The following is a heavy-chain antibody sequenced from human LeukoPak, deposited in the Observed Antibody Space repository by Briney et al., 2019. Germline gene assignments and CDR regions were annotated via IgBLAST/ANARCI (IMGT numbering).Heavy chain of an antibody. V-gene: IGHV4-59*01. J-gene: IGHJ4*02. D-gene: IGHD2-15*01. CDR2: IYYSGST. Sequence: SETLSLTCTVSGGSISSYYWSWIRQPPGKGLEWIGYIYYSGSTNYNPSLKSRVTISVDTSKNQFSLKLSSVTAADTAVYYCARGWDPYCSGGSCYYFDYWGQGTLVTVSS. CDR1: GGSISSYY. CDR3: ARGWDPYCSGGSCYYFDY.